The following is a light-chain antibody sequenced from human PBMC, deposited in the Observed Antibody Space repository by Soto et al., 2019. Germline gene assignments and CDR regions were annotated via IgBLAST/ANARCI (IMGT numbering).Light chain of an antibody. V-gene: IGLV1-44*01. Sequence: QSVRTQPPSASGTPGQRVTCSCSGSSSNIGSNTVNWYQQLPGTAPKLLIYSNNQRPSGVPDRFSGSKSGTSASLAISGLQSEDEADYYCAAWDDSLNGFAVFGGATQLTVL. CDR1: SSNIGSNT. CDR2: SNN. CDR3: AAWDDSLNGFAV. J-gene: IGLJ7*01.